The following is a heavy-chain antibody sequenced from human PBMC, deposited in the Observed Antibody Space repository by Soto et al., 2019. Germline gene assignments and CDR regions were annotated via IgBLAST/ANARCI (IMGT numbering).Heavy chain of an antibody. CDR2: ISYDGSNK. J-gene: IGHJ6*02. D-gene: IGHD5-12*01. CDR1: GFTFSSCG. V-gene: IGHV3-30*18. Sequence: GGSLRLSCAASGFTFSSCGMHWVRQAPGKGLEWVAVISYDGSNKYYADSVKGRFTISRDNSKNTLYLQMNSLRAEDTAVYYCAKDPRIEAYYYYGMDVWGQGTTVTVSS. CDR3: AKDPRIEAYYYYGMDV.